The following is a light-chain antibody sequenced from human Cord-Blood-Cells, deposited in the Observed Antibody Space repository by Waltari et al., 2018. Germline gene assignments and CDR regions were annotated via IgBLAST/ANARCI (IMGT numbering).Light chain of an antibody. CDR1: SSDAGGYPY. CDR3: CSYAGSYTVV. J-gene: IGLJ2*01. V-gene: IGLV2-11*01. Sequence: QSALTQPPSVSGSPGQSVTISCTGTSSDAGGYPYFSWYPQHPGKAPKLMIYDVSKRPSVVPDRFSGSKSGNTASLTISGLQAEDEADYYCCSYAGSYTVVFGGGTKLTVL. CDR2: DVS.